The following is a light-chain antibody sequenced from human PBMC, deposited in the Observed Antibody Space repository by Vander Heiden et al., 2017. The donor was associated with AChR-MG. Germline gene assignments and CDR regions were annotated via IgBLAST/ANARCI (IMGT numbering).Light chain of an antibody. CDR2: GNN. Sequence: QSVLTPPPSVSGAPGQRVTISCTGSSSNIGAGYDVHWYQQLPGTAPKLLIYGNNNRPSGVPDRFSGSKSGTSASLAITGLQTDDEGDYYCQSYDSSLSGWVFGGGTKLTVL. V-gene: IGLV1-40*01. CDR3: QSYDSSLSGWV. J-gene: IGLJ3*02. CDR1: SSNIGAGYD.